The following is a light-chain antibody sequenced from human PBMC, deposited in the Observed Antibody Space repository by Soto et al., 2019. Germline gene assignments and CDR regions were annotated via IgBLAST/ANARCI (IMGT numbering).Light chain of an antibody. V-gene: IGKV3-20*01. Sequence: ILLTKSPGTLSLSPGDGATLSCRASQTVAGNYLAWYHQKPGQPPRILIHSASSRATGIPDRFSASGTGTDFTLTISRLEAEDFSVYYCQQYSASPRTFGQGTRLEI. CDR3: QQYSASPRT. CDR2: SAS. J-gene: IGKJ5*01. CDR1: QTVAGNY.